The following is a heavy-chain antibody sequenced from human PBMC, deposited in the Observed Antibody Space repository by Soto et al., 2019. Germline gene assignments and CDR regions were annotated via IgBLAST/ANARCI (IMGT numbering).Heavy chain of an antibody. Sequence: QVQLVQSGAEVKKPGSSVKVTCKASGAIFSSNAISWVRQAPGQGLEWMGGILPIFGRTNYAQKFQGRVTITADESTRTAYMELSSLISEDTAVYYCATGGHGYSYAPRFYFEYWGQGTLVTVSS. CDR2: ILPIFGRT. D-gene: IGHD5-18*01. CDR3: ATGGHGYSYAPRFYFEY. V-gene: IGHV1-69*01. J-gene: IGHJ4*02. CDR1: GAIFSSNA.